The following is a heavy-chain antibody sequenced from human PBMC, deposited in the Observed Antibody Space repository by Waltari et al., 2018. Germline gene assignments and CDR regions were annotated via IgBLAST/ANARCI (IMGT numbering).Heavy chain of an antibody. J-gene: IGHJ3*02. CDR2: IKGNGSEK. CDR3: SRGNNWAFDI. D-gene: IGHD1-1*01. CDR1: GFTVRSHW. Sequence: EVQLVESGGGLVQPGGSLRLSCAASGFTVRSHWMRWVRQAPGKGLECVANIKGNGSEKYYVESVKGRFTISRDNAKNSFFLQMDSLRVEDTALYYCSRGNNWAFDIWGQGTMVTVSS. V-gene: IGHV3-7*01.